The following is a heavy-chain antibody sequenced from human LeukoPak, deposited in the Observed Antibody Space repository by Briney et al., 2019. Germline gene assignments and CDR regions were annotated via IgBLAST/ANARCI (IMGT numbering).Heavy chain of an antibody. CDR3: AREDCSSTSCRPRHYYYGMDV. J-gene: IGHJ6*02. CDR2: IYYSGST. D-gene: IGHD2-2*01. CDR1: GGSISSSSYY. Sequence: SETLSLTCTVSGGSISSSSYYWGWIRQPPGKGLEGIGSIYYSGSTYYNPSLKSRVTISVDTSKNQFSLKLSSVTAADTAVYYCAREDCSSTSCRPRHYYYGMDVWGQGTTVTVSS. V-gene: IGHV4-39*07.